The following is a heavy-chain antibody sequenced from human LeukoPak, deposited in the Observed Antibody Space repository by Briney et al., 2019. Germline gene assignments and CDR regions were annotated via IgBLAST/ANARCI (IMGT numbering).Heavy chain of an antibody. J-gene: IGHJ4*02. CDR3: ARGAVAAAAPFDY. V-gene: IGHV3-23*01. CDR1: GFTFSNHA. Sequence: GGSLRLSCAASGFTFSNHAMSWVRQAPGKGLQWVAVISGGGRTTEYEDFVKGRFTISRDNSKNKLYLQMNSLRAEDTAVYYCARGAVAAAAPFDYWGQGTLVTVSS. D-gene: IGHD6-13*01. CDR2: ISGGGRTT.